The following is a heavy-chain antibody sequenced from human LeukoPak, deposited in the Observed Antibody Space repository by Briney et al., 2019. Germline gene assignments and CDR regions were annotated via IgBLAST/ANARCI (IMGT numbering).Heavy chain of an antibody. D-gene: IGHD5-12*01. CDR2: INPNSGGT. Sequence: ASVKVSCKASGYSFTGYYMHWVRQAPGQGLEWMGWINPNSGGTNYAQKFQGRVTMTRDTSISTGYMELSRLRSDDMAVYYCAKNPYEYYFDYWGQGTQVTVSP. CDR3: AKNPYEYYFDY. CDR1: GYSFTGYY. J-gene: IGHJ4*02. V-gene: IGHV1-2*02.